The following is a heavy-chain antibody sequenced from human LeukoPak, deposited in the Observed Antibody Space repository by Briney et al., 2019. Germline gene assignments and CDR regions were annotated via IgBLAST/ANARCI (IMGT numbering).Heavy chain of an antibody. D-gene: IGHD3-22*01. J-gene: IGHJ6*02. V-gene: IGHV3-33*08. CDR3: ARGGRYYYDSSGYYDYYYGMDV. Sequence: PGGSLRLSCAASGFTLSNYGMHWVRQAPGKGLEWVAVIWYDGRNKYYADSVRGRFTISRDNSKNTLYLHMTSLRAEDTAVYYCARGGRYYYDSSGYYDYYYGMDVWGQGTTVTVSS. CDR2: IWYDGRNK. CDR1: GFTLSNYG.